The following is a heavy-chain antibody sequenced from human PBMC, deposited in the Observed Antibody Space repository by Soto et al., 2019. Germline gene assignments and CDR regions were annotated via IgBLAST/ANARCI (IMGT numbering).Heavy chain of an antibody. V-gene: IGHV1-69*08. D-gene: IGHD3-9*01. Sequence: QVQLVQSGAEVKKPGSSVKVSCKASGGTFSSYTISWVRQAPGQGLEWMGRIIPILGIPNYAQKFQGRVTITADKSTSKAYKELSGLRSEATAVYYCARDCRSDWCHYTNWFDPRGQGTLVTVS. CDR1: GGTFSSYT. CDR3: ARDCRSDWCHYTNWFDP. CDR2: IIPILGIP. J-gene: IGHJ5*02.